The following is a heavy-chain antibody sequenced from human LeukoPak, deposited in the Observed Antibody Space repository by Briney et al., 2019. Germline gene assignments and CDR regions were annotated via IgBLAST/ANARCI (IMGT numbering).Heavy chain of an antibody. CDR3: AREVKLGGFDP. J-gene: IGHJ5*02. V-gene: IGHV4-39*02. CDR1: GGSISSSSYY. D-gene: IGHD4-23*01. CDR2: IYYSRSI. Sequence: SETLSLTCTVSGGSISSSSYYWGWIRQPPGKGLEWIGSIYYSRSIYYNPSLKSRVTISVDTSKNQFSLKLSSATAADTAVYYCAREVKLGGFDPWGQGTLVTVSS.